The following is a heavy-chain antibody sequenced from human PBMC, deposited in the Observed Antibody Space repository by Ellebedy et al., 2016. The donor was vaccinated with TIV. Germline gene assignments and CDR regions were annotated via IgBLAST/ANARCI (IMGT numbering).Heavy chain of an antibody. CDR3: ATDGSYGDYRSPTHAFEI. Sequence: GESLKISCAASGFSFSSYWMTWVRQAPGKGLEWVANINQDGSEQYYVDSVQGRFTISRDNAKNSLYLLMNSLSAEDTGVYYCATDGSYGDYRSPTHAFEIWGQGTMVTVSS. V-gene: IGHV3-7*01. J-gene: IGHJ3*02. CDR1: GFSFSSYW. D-gene: IGHD4-17*01. CDR2: INQDGSEQ.